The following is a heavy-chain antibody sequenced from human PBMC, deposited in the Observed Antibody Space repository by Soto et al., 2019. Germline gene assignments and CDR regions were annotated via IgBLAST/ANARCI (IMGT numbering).Heavy chain of an antibody. CDR1: GDSVSSNSAA. CDR3: ARDRYRRIAAAGTTGFDP. V-gene: IGHV6-1*01. CDR2: TYYRSKWYN. D-gene: IGHD6-13*01. J-gene: IGHJ5*02. Sequence: SQTLSLTCAISGDSVSSNSAAWNWIRQSPSRGLEWLGRTYYRSKWYNDYAVSVKSRITINPDTSKNQFSLQLNSVTPEDTAVYYCARDRYRRIAAAGTTGFDPWGQGTLVTVSS.